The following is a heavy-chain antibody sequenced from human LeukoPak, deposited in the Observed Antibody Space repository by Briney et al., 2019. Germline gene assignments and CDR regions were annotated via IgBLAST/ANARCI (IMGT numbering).Heavy chain of an antibody. CDR1: GFTFNSFA. CDR2: ITGSGGST. CDR3: AKGYNCGGDCYNFDY. D-gene: IGHD2-21*02. V-gene: IGHV3-23*01. J-gene: IGHJ4*02. Sequence: GGSLRLSCAASGFTFNSFAMTWVRQAPGKGLEWVSAITGSGGSTYYVDSVKGRFTISRDNSKNTLYLQMNSLRAEDTAVYCCAKGYNCGGDCYNFDYWGQGTLVTVSS.